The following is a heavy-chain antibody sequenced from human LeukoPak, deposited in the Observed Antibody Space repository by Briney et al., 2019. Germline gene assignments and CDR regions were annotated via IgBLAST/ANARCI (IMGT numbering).Heavy chain of an antibody. CDR3: ARAGYSGWNFDD. D-gene: IGHD5-12*01. Sequence: GGSLRLSCAASGFTFSSYSMNWVRQAPGKGLEWVSSLSSSSIYIYYADSVKGRFTISRDNAKDSLYLQMNSLGAEETAFYYCARAGYSGWNFDDWGRGALVTVSS. V-gene: IGHV3-21*01. J-gene: IGHJ4*02. CDR1: GFTFSSYS. CDR2: LSSSSIYI.